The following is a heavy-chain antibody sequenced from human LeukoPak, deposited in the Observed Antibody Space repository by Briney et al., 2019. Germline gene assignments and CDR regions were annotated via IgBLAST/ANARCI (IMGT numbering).Heavy chain of an antibody. J-gene: IGHJ6*02. Sequence: GGSLRLSCAASGFTFSTYEMSWVRQAPGKGLEWVSYISSSGSTIFYADSVMGRFTISRDNTKNSLYLQMNSLRAEDTAVYYCARTPIGHFGMDVWGQGTTVTVSS. V-gene: IGHV3-48*03. CDR3: ARTPIGHFGMDV. CDR1: GFTFSTYE. CDR2: ISSSGSTI.